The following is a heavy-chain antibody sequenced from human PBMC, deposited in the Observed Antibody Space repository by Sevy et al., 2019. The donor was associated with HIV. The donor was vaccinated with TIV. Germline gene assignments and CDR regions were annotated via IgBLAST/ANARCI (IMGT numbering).Heavy chain of an antibody. V-gene: IGHV3-30-3*01. CDR3: ARDSNYYDSSGYYRGAAFDI. J-gene: IGHJ3*02. CDR2: ISYDGSNK. D-gene: IGHD3-22*01. CDR1: GFTFSSYA. Sequence: GGSLRLSCAASGFTFSSYAMHWVRQAPGKGLEWVAVISYDGSNKYYADSVKGRFTISRDNSKNTLYLQMNSLRAEDXXVYYCARDSNYYDSSGYYRGAAFDIWGQGTMVTVSS.